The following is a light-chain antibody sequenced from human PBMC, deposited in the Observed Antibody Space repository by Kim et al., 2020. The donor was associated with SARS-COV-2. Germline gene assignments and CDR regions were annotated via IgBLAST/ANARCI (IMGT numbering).Light chain of an antibody. Sequence: SPGERATLSCRASQSVSSSYLAWYQHKPGQAPRLLISGASSRATGIPDRFSGSGSGTDFTLTISSLEPEDFAVYYCQQYGSSPRTFGQGTKVDIK. CDR1: QSVSSSY. CDR3: QQYGSSPRT. CDR2: GAS. J-gene: IGKJ1*01. V-gene: IGKV3-20*01.